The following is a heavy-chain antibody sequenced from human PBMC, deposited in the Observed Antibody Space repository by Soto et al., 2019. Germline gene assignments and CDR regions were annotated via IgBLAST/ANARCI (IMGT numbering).Heavy chain of an antibody. Sequence: PGGSLRLSCAASGFTFSSYWMSWVRQAPGKGLEWVANIKQDGSEKYYVDSVKGRFTISRDNAKNSLYLQMNSLRAEDTAVYYCARDQGGYYYGKPLLVYCGQGTIVTV. V-gene: IGHV3-7*03. CDR1: GFTFSSYW. J-gene: IGHJ4*02. CDR2: IKQDGSEK. D-gene: IGHD3-22*01. CDR3: ARDQGGYYYGKPLLVY.